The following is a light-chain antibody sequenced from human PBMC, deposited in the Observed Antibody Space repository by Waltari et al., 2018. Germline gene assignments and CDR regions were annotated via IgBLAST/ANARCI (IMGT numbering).Light chain of an antibody. Sequence: SSQLTQDPPVSVALGQTVRITCHGDTLRRYSPTWYQHRPGQPPVLVFYGQDNRPSGIPDRFSGSTSGDTATLTITGTQAEDEADYYCLSRDISSTRFFGGGTRLTV. CDR2: GQD. CDR1: TLRRYS. CDR3: LSRDISSTRF. J-gene: IGLJ2*01. V-gene: IGLV3-19*01.